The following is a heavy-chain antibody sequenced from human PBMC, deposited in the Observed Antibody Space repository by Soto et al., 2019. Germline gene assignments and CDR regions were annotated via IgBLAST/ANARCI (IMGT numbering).Heavy chain of an antibody. CDR1: GVSVSSNSAA. J-gene: IGHJ5*01. V-gene: IGHV6-1*01. Sequence: SQTLSLTCAISGVSVSSNSAASNWIRQSPSRGLEWLGRTYYRSKWYNDYAVSVKSRITINPDTSKNQFSLHLNSVTPEDTAVYYCVRLIGNSWLDFWGQGTLVTV. CDR2: TYYRSKWYN. D-gene: IGHD1-26*01. CDR3: VRLIGNSWLDF.